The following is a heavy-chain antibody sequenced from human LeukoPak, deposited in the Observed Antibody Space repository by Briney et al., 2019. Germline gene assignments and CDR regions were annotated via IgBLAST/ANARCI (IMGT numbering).Heavy chain of an antibody. V-gene: IGHV3-30*02. J-gene: IGHJ4*02. CDR1: RFTFSSYG. Sequence: GGSLRLSCAASRFTFSSYGMHWVRQAPGKGLEWVAYIQYDGSNEQYADSVKGRFSISRDSSKNILYLQMNSLRAEDTAVYYCAKDLGAGWLVDYWGQGTLVTVSS. CDR2: IQYDGSNE. D-gene: IGHD6-19*01. CDR3: AKDLGAGWLVDY.